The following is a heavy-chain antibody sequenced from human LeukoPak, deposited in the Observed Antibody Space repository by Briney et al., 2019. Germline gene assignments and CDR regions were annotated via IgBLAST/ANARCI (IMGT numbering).Heavy chain of an antibody. V-gene: IGHV1-69*05. J-gene: IGHJ4*02. Sequence: SVKVSCKASGGTFSSYAISWVRQAPGQGLEWMGGIIPIFGTANYAQKFQGRVTITTDESTSTAYMELSSLRSEDTAVYYCASGTSYDSSGYYLGYYFDYWGQGTLVTVAS. CDR2: IIPIFGTA. D-gene: IGHD3-22*01. CDR3: ASGTSYDSSGYYLGYYFDY. CDR1: GGTFSSYA.